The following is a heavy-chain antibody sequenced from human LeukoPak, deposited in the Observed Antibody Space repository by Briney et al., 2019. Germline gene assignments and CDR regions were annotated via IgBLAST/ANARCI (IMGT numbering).Heavy chain of an antibody. CDR3: AGRVGKNRFDP. CDR2: IYYSGST. Sequence: PSETLSPTCTVSGGSISSSSYYWGWIRQPPGKGLEWIGSIYYSGSTYYNPSLKSRVTISVDTSKNQFSLKLSSVTAADTAVYYCAGRVGKNRFDPWGQGTLVTVSS. CDR1: GGSISSSSYY. D-gene: IGHD2-15*01. J-gene: IGHJ5*02. V-gene: IGHV4-39*01.